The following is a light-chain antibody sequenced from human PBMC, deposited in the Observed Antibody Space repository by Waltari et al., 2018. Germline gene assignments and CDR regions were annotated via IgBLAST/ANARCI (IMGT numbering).Light chain of an antibody. V-gene: IGKV4-1*01. J-gene: IGKJ2*01. CDR3: QQYYGIPYT. CDR1: QSLWHNSDNKNY. CDR2: WAS. Sequence: DIVMTQSPDSLAVSLGERAIINCMSSQSLWHNSDNKNYLGWYQQKPGQPPRVLISWASTRASGVPERFSATGSGTDFTLTISSLQADDVAVYYCQQYYGIPYTFGQGTKLEIK.